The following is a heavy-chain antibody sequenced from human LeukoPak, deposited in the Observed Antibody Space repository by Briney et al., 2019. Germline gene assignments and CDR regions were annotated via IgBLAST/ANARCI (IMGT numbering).Heavy chain of an antibody. CDR3: AREAGEFHY. V-gene: IGHV1-69*04. Sequence: SVKVSCTASGGTFSSYTLSWVRQASGQGLEWMGRIIPILGIANYAQKFQGRVTITADKSTSTGYMELSSLRSEDTAVYYCAREAGEFHYWGQGTLVTVSS. CDR2: IIPILGIA. CDR1: GGTFSSYT. D-gene: IGHD3-16*01. J-gene: IGHJ4*02.